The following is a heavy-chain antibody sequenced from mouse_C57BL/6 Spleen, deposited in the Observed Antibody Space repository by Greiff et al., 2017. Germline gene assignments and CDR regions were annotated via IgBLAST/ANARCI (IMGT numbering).Heavy chain of an antibody. J-gene: IGHJ2*01. CDR3: TRFYYYGSSFDY. CDR1: GYTFTSYW. D-gene: IGHD1-1*01. V-gene: IGHV1-5*01. Sequence: SVTVLARPGASVKMSCKTSGYTFTSYWMHWVKQRPGQGLEWIGAIYPGNSDTSYNQKFKGKANLTAVTSASTAYMELSSLTNEDSAVYYCTRFYYYGSSFDYWGQGTTLTGSS. CDR2: IYPGNSDT.